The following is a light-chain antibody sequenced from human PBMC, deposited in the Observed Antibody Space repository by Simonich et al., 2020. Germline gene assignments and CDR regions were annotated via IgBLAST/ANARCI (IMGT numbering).Light chain of an antibody. V-gene: IGKV4-1*01. CDR2: WAS. J-gene: IGKJ2*01. Sequence: DIVMTQSPDSLAVSLGERATINCKSSQSVLYSSNNKNYLAWYQQKPGQPPKLLIYWASTRESGFPDRCSGSGSGTDFTLTSNSLQAEDVAVYYCQQYYSTPYTFGQGTKLEIK. CDR3: QQYYSTPYT. CDR1: QSVLYSSNNKNY.